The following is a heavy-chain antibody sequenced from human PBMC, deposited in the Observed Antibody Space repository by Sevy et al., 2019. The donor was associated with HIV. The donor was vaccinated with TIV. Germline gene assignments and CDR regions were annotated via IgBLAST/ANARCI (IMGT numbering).Heavy chain of an antibody. V-gene: IGHV3-66*01. CDR1: GFTVNSNY. D-gene: IGHD5-18*01. J-gene: IGHJ4*02. CDR3: ARGKSGYGYALNY. Sequence: GESLKISCAASGFTVNSNYMTWVRQAPGKGLEGVSVIHSDDTTYHVDSVKDRFTISRDNFKNTLYLHMSSLRAEDTAVYYCARGKSGYGYALNYWGQGTLVTVSS. CDR2: IHSDDTT.